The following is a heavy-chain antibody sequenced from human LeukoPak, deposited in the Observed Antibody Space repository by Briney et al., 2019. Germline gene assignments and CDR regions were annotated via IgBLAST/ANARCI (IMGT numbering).Heavy chain of an antibody. CDR1: GFTFSSHW. D-gene: IGHD3-9*01. Sequence: GGSLRLSCAASGFTFSSHWMHWVRQAPGKGLVWVSRINPDGTSTSYADSVKGRFTISRDNAKNTLYLQMNSLRAEDTAVYYCAGSMTGVNDYWGQGTLVTVSS. CDR2: INPDGTST. J-gene: IGHJ4*02. CDR3: AGSMTGVNDY. V-gene: IGHV3-74*01.